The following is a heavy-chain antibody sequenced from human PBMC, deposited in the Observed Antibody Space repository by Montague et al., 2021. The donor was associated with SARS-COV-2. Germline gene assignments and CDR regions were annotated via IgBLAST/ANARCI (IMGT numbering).Heavy chain of an antibody. D-gene: IGHD3-10*01. CDR3: ARDLAGYYGSGGYGGMDV. J-gene: IGHJ6*02. V-gene: IGHV4-39*07. CDR1: GGSISSSSYY. Sequence: SETLSLTCTVSGGSISSSSYYWGWIRQPQGKGLEGIGSIYYSGSTNSNPSLRVLVTISVDTTKNQFSLKLVSVTAADTAVYYCARDLAGYYGSGGYGGMDVWGQGTTVTVSS. CDR2: IYYSGST.